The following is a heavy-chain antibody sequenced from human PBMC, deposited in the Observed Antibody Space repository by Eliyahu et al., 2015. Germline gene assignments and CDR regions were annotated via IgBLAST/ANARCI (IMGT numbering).Heavy chain of an antibody. CDR1: GFTFSXYG. V-gene: IGHV3-33*01. D-gene: IGHD2-2*01. CDR2: IWYDGSNK. CDR3: ATSRRDAFDI. J-gene: IGHJ3*02. Sequence: QVQLVESGGGVVQPGRSLRLSCAASGFTFSXYGMHWVRQAPGKGLEGVAVIWYDGSNKYYADSVKGRFTISRDNSKNTLYLQMNSLRAEDTAVYYCATSRRDAFDIWGQGTMVTVSS.